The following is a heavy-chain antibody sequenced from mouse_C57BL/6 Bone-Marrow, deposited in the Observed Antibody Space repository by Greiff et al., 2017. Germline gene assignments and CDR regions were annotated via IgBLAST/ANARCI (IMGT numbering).Heavy chain of an antibody. CDR1: GYTFTSYW. J-gene: IGHJ2*01. CDR3: TLYGSYYFDY. CDR2: IYPGSGST. Sequence: QVQLQQPGAELVKPGASVKMSCKASGYTFTSYWITWVKQRPGQGLEWIGDIYPGSGSTNYNEKFKSKATLTVDTSSSTAYMELRSLTSEDSAVYYCTLYGSYYFDYWGQGTTLTVSS. V-gene: IGHV1-55*01. D-gene: IGHD1-1*01.